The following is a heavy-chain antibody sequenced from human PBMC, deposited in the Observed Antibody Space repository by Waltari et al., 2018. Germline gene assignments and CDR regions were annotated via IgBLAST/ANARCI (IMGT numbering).Heavy chain of an antibody. V-gene: IGHV3-7*01. D-gene: IGHD3-3*01. Sequence: EVQLVESGGGLVQPGGSLRLSCAASGFTFSSYWMSWVRPAPGKGLEWVANIKQDGSEKYYVDSVKGRFTISRDNAKNSLYLQMNSLRAEDTAVYYCASAYYDFWSGYFGSSRPVAFDIWGQGTMVTVSS. J-gene: IGHJ3*02. CDR2: IKQDGSEK. CDR1: GFTFSSYW. CDR3: ASAYYDFWSGYFGSSRPVAFDI.